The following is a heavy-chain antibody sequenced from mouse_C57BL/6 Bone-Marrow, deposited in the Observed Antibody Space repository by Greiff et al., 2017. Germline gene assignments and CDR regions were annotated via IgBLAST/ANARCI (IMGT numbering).Heavy chain of an antibody. J-gene: IGHJ2*01. V-gene: IGHV1-4*01. D-gene: IGHD1-1*01. Sequence: QVQLQQSGAELARPGASVKMSCKASGYTFTSYTMHWVKQRPGQGLEWIGYINPSSGYTKYNQKFKDKATLTADKSSSTAYMQLSSLTSEDSAVYYGASPLTTVFYIDYWGQGTTLTVSS. CDR1: GYTFTSYT. CDR3: ASPLTTVFYIDY. CDR2: INPSSGYT.